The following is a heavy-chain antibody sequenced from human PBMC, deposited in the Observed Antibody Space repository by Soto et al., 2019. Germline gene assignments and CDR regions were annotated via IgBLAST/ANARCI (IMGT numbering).Heavy chain of an antibody. CDR1: GYTFSSYG. D-gene: IGHD2-2*02. Sequence: GASVKVSCKASGYTFSSYGISWVRQAPGQGLEWMGWISTYTGNTNYAQKFQGRVTITADESTSTAYMELSSLRSEDTAVYYCARKGYCSSTSCYKYYGMDVWGQGTTVTVSS. J-gene: IGHJ6*02. V-gene: IGHV1-18*04. CDR2: ISTYTGNT. CDR3: ARKGYCSSTSCYKYYGMDV.